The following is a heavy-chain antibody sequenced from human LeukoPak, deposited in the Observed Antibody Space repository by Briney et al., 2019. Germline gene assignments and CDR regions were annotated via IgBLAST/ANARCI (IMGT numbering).Heavy chain of an antibody. CDR2: ISGSGGST. V-gene: IGHV3-23*01. CDR3: AKVSAPQDSSGQNWFDP. CDR1: GFTFSSYA. Sequence: GGSLRLSCAASGFTFSSYAMSWVRQAPGKGLEWVSAISGSGGSTYYADSVKGRFTISRDNSKNTLYLQLNSLRAEDTAVFYCAKVSAPQDSSGQNWFDPWGQGILVTVSS. D-gene: IGHD3-22*01. J-gene: IGHJ5*02.